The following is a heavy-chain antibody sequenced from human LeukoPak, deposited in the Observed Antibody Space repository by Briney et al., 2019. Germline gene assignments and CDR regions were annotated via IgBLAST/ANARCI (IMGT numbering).Heavy chain of an antibody. J-gene: IGHJ4*02. CDR3: ARLNPSGFDY. V-gene: IGHV3-53*01. CDR1: GFIVSGDY. D-gene: IGHD1-26*01. Sequence: PGGSLRLSCVVSGFIVSGDYMSWVRQAPGKGLEWVSVMYSGGATYYADSVKGRFTISRDNSKNTLCLQMNSLRVEDTAVYYCARLNPSGFDYWGQGTLVTVSS. CDR2: MYSGGAT.